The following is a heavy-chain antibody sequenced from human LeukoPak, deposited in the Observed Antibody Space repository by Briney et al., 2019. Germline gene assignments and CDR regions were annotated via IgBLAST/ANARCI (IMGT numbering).Heavy chain of an antibody. CDR1: GFTFSSYA. V-gene: IGHV3-23*01. CDR3: AKGFSLTMVRGVMSFDY. CDR2: ISGSGGST. D-gene: IGHD3-10*01. Sequence: PGGSLRLSCAASGFTFSSYAMSWVRQAPGKGLEWVSAISGSGGSTYYADSVKGRFTISRDNSKNTLYLQMNSLRAEDTAVYYCAKGFSLTMVRGVMSFDYWGQGTLVTVSS. J-gene: IGHJ4*02.